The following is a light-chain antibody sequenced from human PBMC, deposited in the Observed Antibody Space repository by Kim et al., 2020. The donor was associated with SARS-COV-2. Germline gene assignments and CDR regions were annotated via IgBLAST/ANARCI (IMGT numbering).Light chain of an antibody. Sequence: GQSVTISCTGTSSDVGGYNYVSWYQQHPGKAPKLMIYEVSKRPSGVPDRFSGSKSDNTASLTVSGLQAGDEADYYCCSYSVTNTLVFGGGTQLTDL. CDR2: EVS. V-gene: IGLV2-8*01. J-gene: IGLJ3*02. CDR3: CSYSVTNTLV. CDR1: SSDVGGYNY.